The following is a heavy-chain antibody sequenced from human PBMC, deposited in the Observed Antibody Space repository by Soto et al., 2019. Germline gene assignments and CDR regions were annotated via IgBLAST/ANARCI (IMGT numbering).Heavy chain of an antibody. V-gene: IGHV4-38-2*02. J-gene: IGHJ6*02. CDR1: DSSISGAFY. D-gene: IGHD3-16*01. CDR2: IYHSGST. CDR3: ARDLVYYGNYYYTMDV. Sequence: SETLSLTCDVSDSSISGAFYWGWVRQSPGKGLEWIGSIYHSGSTYYNPSLKSRVTISIDTSENHFSLELNSVTAADTGLYYCARDLVYYGNYYYTMDVWGQGITVTVSS.